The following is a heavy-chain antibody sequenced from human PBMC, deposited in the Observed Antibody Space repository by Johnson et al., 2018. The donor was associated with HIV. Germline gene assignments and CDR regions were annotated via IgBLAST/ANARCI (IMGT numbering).Heavy chain of an antibody. CDR1: GFTVSSNY. J-gene: IGHJ3*02. V-gene: IGHV3-66*02. CDR3: ARDKVVNDLIVVGNTAFDI. CDR2: IYSGSST. Sequence: VQLVESGGGLVQPGGSLRLSCAASGFTVSSNYMSWVRQAPGKGLEWVSVIYSGSSTYHVDSVKGRFTISRDNSKNTLYLQMNSLRAEDTAVYYCARDKVVNDLIVVGNTAFDIWGQGTMVTVSS. D-gene: IGHD3-22*01.